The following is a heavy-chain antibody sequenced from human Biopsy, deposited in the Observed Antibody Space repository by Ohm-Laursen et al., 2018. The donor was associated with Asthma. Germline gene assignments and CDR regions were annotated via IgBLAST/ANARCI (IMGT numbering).Heavy chain of an antibody. V-gene: IGHV1-69*01. CDR2: LIPVLGTP. Sequence: SSVNVSCKASGDSFSNYAISWVRQAPGQGLEWMGGLIPVLGTPDHAQMFEGRVTITADESTSTAYMELSSLSSEGTAVYYCARGYSGSDRIVYYYSGLEVWGQGTTVTVSS. J-gene: IGHJ6*02. CDR3: ARGYSGSDRIVYYYSGLEV. CDR1: GDSFSNYA. D-gene: IGHD5-12*01.